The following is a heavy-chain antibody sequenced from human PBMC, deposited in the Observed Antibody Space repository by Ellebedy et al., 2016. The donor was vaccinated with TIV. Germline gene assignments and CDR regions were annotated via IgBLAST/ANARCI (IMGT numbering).Heavy chain of an antibody. V-gene: IGHV3-23*01. CDR2: ISGSGGST. Sequence: GGSLRLXCAASGFTFSSYAMSWVRQAPGKGLEWVSAISGSGGSTYYADSVKGRFTISRDNSKNTLYLQMNSLRAEDTAVYYCAKAYQRSIAAAGKSFDYWGQGTLVTVSS. J-gene: IGHJ4*02. CDR1: GFTFSSYA. D-gene: IGHD6-13*01. CDR3: AKAYQRSIAAAGKSFDY.